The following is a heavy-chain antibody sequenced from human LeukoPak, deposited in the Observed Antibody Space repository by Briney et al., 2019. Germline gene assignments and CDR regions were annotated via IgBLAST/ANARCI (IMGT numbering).Heavy chain of an antibody. J-gene: IGHJ6*02. CDR1: GGSITTYY. CDR3: ARGPTYYYGSGSYIHYYGMDV. V-gene: IGHV4-59*01. Sequence: SETLSLTCTVSGGSITTYYWSWIRQPPGKGLEWIGFIFYSGSTNYNPSLKSRVTISVDTSKNQFSLKLSSVTAADTAVYYCARGPTYYYGSGSYIHYYGMDVWGQGTTVTVSS. CDR2: IFYSGST. D-gene: IGHD3-10*01.